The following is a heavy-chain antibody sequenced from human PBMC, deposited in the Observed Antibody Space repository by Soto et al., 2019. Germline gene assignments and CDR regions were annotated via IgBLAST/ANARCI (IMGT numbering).Heavy chain of an antibody. J-gene: IGHJ1*01. D-gene: IGHD2-2*02. V-gene: IGHV1-18*04. CDR3: ARDPPAAIGYFQH. CDR1: GYTFTTYG. Sequence: ASVKVSCKASGYTFTTYGISWVRQAPGQGLEWMGWINTYNGNTNYAQRLQGRVTITTDTSTSTAYMEVRSLRSDDTAVYYCARDPPAAIGYFQHWGQGTLVTVSS. CDR2: INTYNGNT.